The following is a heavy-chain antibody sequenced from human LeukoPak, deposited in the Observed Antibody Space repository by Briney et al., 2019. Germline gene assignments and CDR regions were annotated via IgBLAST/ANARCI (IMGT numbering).Heavy chain of an antibody. CDR3: ARRRGGSGTTLIT. CDR1: GYTFTSYD. V-gene: IGHV1-8*01. J-gene: IGHJ5*02. Sequence: GASVKVSCKASGYTFTSYDINWVRQATGQGLEWMGWMDPNSGNSAYAQKFQGRVTMTGDTSISTAYMDLSSLRTDDTAVYYCARRRGGSGTTLITWGQGTLVTVSS. CDR2: MDPNSGNS. D-gene: IGHD3-10*01.